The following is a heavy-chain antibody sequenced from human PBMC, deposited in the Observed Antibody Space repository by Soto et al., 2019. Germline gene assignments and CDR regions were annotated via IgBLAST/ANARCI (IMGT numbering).Heavy chain of an antibody. D-gene: IGHD4-17*01. CDR1: GFTFSSYA. V-gene: IGHV3-23*01. Sequence: PGGSLRLSCAASGFTFSSYAMIWIRQAPGRGLEWVSGLWGSSGGIHYADSVKGRFSVSRDNSANSVYLQMNNLRVEDTAVYYCVKDAMPGDGVWLAHDWGQGTVVTVSS. CDR3: VKDAMPGDGVWLAHD. J-gene: IGHJ4*02. CDR2: LWGSSGGI.